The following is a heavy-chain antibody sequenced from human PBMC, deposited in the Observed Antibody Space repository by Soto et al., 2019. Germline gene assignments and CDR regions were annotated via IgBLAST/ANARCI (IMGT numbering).Heavy chain of an antibody. Sequence: QVQLQESGPGLVKPSETLSLTCTVSGGSISSYYWSWIRQPPGKGLEWIGYIYYSGSTNYNPSLKSRVTISVDTSKNQFSLKLSSVTAADTAVYYCARLRMTGNLDYWGQGTLVPVSS. CDR3: ARLRMTGNLDY. D-gene: IGHD2-15*01. CDR2: IYYSGST. CDR1: GGSISSYY. V-gene: IGHV4-59*01. J-gene: IGHJ4*02.